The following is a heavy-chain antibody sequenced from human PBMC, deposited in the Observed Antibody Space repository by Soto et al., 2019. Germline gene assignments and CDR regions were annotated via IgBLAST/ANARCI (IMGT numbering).Heavy chain of an antibody. J-gene: IGHJ4*02. D-gene: IGHD6-6*01. CDR3: ATGGSSLGY. V-gene: IGHV3-53*01. CDR1: GLTVSSNY. Sequence: GGSLRLSCAASGLTVSSNYMSWVRQAPGKGLEWVSFIYSDGTTYYADSVKGRFTISRDNSKNTLYLQMNSLGAEDTAVYYCATGGSSLGYWSQGTLVTVSS. CDR2: IYSDGTT.